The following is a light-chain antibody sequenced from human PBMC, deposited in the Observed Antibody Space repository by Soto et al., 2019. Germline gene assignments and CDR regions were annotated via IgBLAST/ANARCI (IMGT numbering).Light chain of an antibody. V-gene: IGKV1-5*01. CDR1: QSISSW. CDR2: DAS. Sequence: IKMSQSPSTVSASVGDRVTITCRASQSISSWLAWYQQKPGKAPKLLIYDASSLESGVPSRFSGSGSGTEFTLTISSLQPDDFATYYCQQYKSYPWTFGQGTKV. J-gene: IGKJ1*01. CDR3: QQYKSYPWT.